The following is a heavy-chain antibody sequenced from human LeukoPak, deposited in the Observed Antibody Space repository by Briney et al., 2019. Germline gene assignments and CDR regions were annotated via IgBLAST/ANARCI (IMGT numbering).Heavy chain of an antibody. CDR1: GASMSSYY. CDR2: IYSSGRP. Sequence: SETLSLTCTVSGASMSSYYWSWIRQPAGKGLEWIGHIYSSGRPNYNPSLKSRVTMSLDTSKNQFSLRLTSVTAADTAVYYCARYKAAAGAGWFDPWGQGTLVTVSS. J-gene: IGHJ5*02. D-gene: IGHD6-13*01. CDR3: ARYKAAAGAGWFDP. V-gene: IGHV4-4*07.